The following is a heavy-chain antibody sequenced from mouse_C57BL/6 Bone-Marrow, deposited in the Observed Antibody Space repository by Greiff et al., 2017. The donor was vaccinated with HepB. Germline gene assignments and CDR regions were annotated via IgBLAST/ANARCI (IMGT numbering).Heavy chain of an antibody. Sequence: EVKVVESGGDLVKPGGSLKLSCAASGFTFSSYGMSWVRQTPDKRLEWVATISSGGSYTYYPDSVKGRFTISRDNAKNTLYLQMSSLKSEDTAMYYCARRLITTVAHFDYWGQGTTLTVSS. CDR2: ISSGGSYT. CDR3: ARRLITTVAHFDY. V-gene: IGHV5-6*02. J-gene: IGHJ2*01. D-gene: IGHD1-1*01. CDR1: GFTFSSYG.